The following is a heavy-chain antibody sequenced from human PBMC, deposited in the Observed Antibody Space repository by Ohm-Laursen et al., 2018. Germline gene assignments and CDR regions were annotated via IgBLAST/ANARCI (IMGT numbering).Heavy chain of an antibody. J-gene: IGHJ4*02. CDR3: ARSPDVIAVAGSNY. CDR1: GGSFSGYY. CDR2: INHSGST. V-gene: IGHV4-34*01. D-gene: IGHD6-19*01. Sequence: GTLSLTCTVYGGSFSGYYWSWIRQPPGKGLEWIGEINHSGSTNYNPSLKSRATISVDTSKNQFSLKLSSVTAADTAVYYCARSPDVIAVAGSNYWGQGTLVTVSS.